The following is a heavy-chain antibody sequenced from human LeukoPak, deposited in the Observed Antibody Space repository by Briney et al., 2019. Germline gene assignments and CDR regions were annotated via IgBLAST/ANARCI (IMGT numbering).Heavy chain of an antibody. J-gene: IGHJ4*02. CDR2: MNPNSGNT. D-gene: IGHD3-22*01. V-gene: IGHV1-8*02. Sequence: GASVKVSCKASGGTFSSYAISWVRQATGQGLEWMGWMNPNSGNTGYAQKFQGRVTMTRNTSISTAYMELSSLRSEDTAVYYCARRGYYYEFDYWGQGTLVTVSS. CDR3: ARRGYYYEFDY. CDR1: GGTFSSYA.